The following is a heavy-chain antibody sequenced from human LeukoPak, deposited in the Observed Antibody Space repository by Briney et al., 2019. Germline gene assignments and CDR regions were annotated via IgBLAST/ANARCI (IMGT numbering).Heavy chain of an antibody. V-gene: IGHV4-59*01. CDR1: GGSISSYY. Sequence: SETLSLICTVSGGSISSYYWSWIRQPPGKGLEWIGYIYYSGSTNYNPSLKSRVTISVDTSKNQFSLKLSSVTAADTAVYYCAKGPNGDITFDYYYMDVWGKGTTVTVSS. CDR3: AKGPNGDITFDYYYMDV. CDR2: IYYSGST. J-gene: IGHJ6*03. D-gene: IGHD4-17*01.